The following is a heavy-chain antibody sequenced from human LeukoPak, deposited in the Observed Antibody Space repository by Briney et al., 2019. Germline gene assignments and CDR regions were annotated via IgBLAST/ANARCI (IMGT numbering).Heavy chain of an antibody. V-gene: IGHV1-2*02. D-gene: IGHD1-7*01. CDR1: GYTFTGYY. Sequence: ASVKVSCKASGYTFTGYYMHWVRQAPGQGLEWMGWINPNSGGTNYAQKFQGRVTMTRDTSISTAYMELSRLRSDDTAVYYCAREGGSRITRTTTPTGYYYYYMDVWGKGTTVTVSS. J-gene: IGHJ6*03. CDR2: INPNSGGT. CDR3: AREGGSRITRTTTPTGYYYYYMDV.